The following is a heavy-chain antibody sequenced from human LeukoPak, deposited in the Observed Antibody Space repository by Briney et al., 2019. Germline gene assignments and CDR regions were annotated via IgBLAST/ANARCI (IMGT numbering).Heavy chain of an antibody. D-gene: IGHD2-2*01. V-gene: IGHV3-21*01. CDR1: GFTFITYI. J-gene: IGHJ3*02. Sequence: GGSLRLSCAASGFTFITYIWNWVGQAPGRGLEWFSPISSSSSYIYYADSVKGRFTISRDNAKNSLSLQMNSLRAEDTAVYYCARVNPQRPDCSSTSCFVDAFDIWGQGTMVTVSS. CDR3: ARVNPQRPDCSSTSCFVDAFDI. CDR2: ISSSSSYI.